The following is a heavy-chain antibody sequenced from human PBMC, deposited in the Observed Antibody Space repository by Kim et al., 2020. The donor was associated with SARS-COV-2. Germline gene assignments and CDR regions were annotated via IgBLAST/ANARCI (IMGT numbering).Heavy chain of an antibody. J-gene: IGHJ5*02. D-gene: IGHD2-2*01. CDR2: ISAYNGNT. CDR1: GYTFTSYG. CDR3: ARGGVVPAAMFPVGWFDP. Sequence: ASVKVSCKASGYTFTSYGISWVRQAPGQGLEWMGWISAYNGNTNYAQKLQGRVTMTTDTSTSTAYMELRSLRSDYTAVYYCARGGVVPAAMFPVGWFDPWGQGTLVTVSS. V-gene: IGHV1-18*04.